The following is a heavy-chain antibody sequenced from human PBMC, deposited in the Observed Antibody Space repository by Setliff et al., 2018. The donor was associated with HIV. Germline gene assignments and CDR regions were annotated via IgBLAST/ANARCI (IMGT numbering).Heavy chain of an antibody. D-gene: IGHD3-16*01. CDR2: IYTSGSA. CDR3: ARHVDGGFGNAYYYYGLDV. Sequence: PSETLSLTCTVSGGSISSYYWSWIRQPPGKGLEWIGYIYTSGSAYYNPSLKSRVTILIDTSTNQFSLKLRSVTASDTAVYYCARHVDGGFGNAYYYYGLDVWGQGTAVTVSS. V-gene: IGHV4-4*09. CDR1: GGSISSYY. J-gene: IGHJ6*02.